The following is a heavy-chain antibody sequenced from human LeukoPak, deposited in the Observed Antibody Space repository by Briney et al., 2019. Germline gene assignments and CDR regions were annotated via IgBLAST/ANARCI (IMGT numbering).Heavy chain of an antibody. CDR2: INPSGGST. J-gene: IGHJ4*02. CDR3: ARDRERDTAMVYFDY. D-gene: IGHD5-18*01. Sequence: AASVKVSCKASGYTFTGYYMHWVRQAPGQGLEWMGIINPSGGSTSYAQKSQGRVTMTRDTSTSTVYMELSSLRSEDTAVYYCARDRERDTAMVYFDYWGQGTLVTVSS. V-gene: IGHV1-46*01. CDR1: GYTFTGYY.